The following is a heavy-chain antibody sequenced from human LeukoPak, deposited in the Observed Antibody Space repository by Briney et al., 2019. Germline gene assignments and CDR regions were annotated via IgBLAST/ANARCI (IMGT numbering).Heavy chain of an antibody. CDR2: INTNTGKT. D-gene: IGHD6-19*01. Sequence: ASVKVSCKASGYTFTTYSINWVRQAPGQGLEWVGWINTNTGKTTYARDFTGRFVFSLDTSVSTAYLQISGLAPEDTAVYYCARANIEVAGAFDYWGQGTLVTVSS. V-gene: IGHV7-4-1*02. CDR3: ARANIEVAGAFDY. J-gene: IGHJ4*02. CDR1: GYTFTTYS.